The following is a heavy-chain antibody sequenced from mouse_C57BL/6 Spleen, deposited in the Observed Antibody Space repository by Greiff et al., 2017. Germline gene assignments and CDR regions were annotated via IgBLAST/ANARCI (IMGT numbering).Heavy chain of an antibody. CDR1: GFSLTSYG. CDR2: IWRGGST. CDR3: AKKSGGYYVPFAY. Sequence: QVQLQQSGPGLVQPSQSLSITCTVSGFSLTSYGVHWVRQSPGKGLEWLGVIWRGGSTDYNAAFMSRLSITKDNSKSQVFFKMNSLQADDTAIYYCAKKSGGYYVPFAYWGQGTLVTVSA. J-gene: IGHJ3*01. D-gene: IGHD2-3*01. V-gene: IGHV2-5*01.